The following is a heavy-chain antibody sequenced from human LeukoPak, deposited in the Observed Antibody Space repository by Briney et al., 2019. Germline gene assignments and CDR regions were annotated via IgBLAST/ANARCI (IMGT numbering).Heavy chain of an antibody. CDR1: GGSISSYY. V-gene: IGHV4-59*08. CDR3: ARRGYSYETYYFDY. Sequence: SGTLSLTCTVSGGSISSYYWSWIRQPPGKGLEWIGHISYTGSTNYHPSLKSRVTISIDTSKNQFSLKLSSVTAADTAVYYCARRGYSYETYYFDYWGQGALVTVS. J-gene: IGHJ4*02. CDR2: ISYTGST. D-gene: IGHD5-18*01.